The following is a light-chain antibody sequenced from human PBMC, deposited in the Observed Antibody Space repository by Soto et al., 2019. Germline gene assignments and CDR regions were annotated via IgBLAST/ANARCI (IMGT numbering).Light chain of an antibody. CDR1: QSVASN. V-gene: IGKV3-15*01. CDR2: GTS. J-gene: IGKJ5*01. CDR3: QHYNNWPIT. Sequence: IGMTQSPASVSVSPRESDTLSCRASQSVASNLAWYQQKPGQAPRLLIYGTSTRATGVPARFSGSGSGTDFTLTISSLQAADFAVYHCQHYNNWPITFGQGTLLEIK.